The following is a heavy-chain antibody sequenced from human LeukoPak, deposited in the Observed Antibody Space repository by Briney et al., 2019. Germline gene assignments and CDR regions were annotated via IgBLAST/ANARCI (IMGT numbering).Heavy chain of an antibody. D-gene: IGHD6-13*01. Sequence: SETLSLTCTVSGGSISSSSYYWGWIRQPPGKGLEWIGSIYYSGSTYYNPSLKSRVTISVDTSKNQFSLKLNSVTAADTAVYYCARVVATAGNNWFDPWGQGTLVTVSS. CDR1: GGSISSSSYY. J-gene: IGHJ5*02. V-gene: IGHV4-39*07. CDR3: ARVVATAGNNWFDP. CDR2: IYYSGST.